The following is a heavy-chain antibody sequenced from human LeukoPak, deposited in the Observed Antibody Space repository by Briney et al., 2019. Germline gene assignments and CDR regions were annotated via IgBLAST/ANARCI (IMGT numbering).Heavy chain of an antibody. CDR3: AKITIFGVVIDYTPDY. J-gene: IGHJ4*02. Sequence: GGSLRLSCAASGFTFSSYGMHWVRQAPGKGLEWVAFIRYDGSNKYYADSVKGRFTISRDNSKNTLYLQMNSLRAEDTAVYYCAKITIFGVVIDYTPDYWGQGTLVTVSS. CDR1: GFTFSSYG. D-gene: IGHD3-3*01. V-gene: IGHV3-30*02. CDR2: IRYDGSNK.